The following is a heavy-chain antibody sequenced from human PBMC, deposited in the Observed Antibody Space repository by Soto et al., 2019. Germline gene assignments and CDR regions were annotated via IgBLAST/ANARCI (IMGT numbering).Heavy chain of an antibody. Sequence: QVQLVESGGGVVQPGRSLRLSCAASGFTFSSYGMHWVRQAPGKGLEWVAVIWYDGSNKYYADSVKGRFTISRDNSKNTLYLQMNSLRAEDTAMYYCARDLVGYCSGGSCSKGYWGQRTLVTVSS. V-gene: IGHV3-33*01. CDR1: GFTFSSYG. CDR2: IWYDGSNK. J-gene: IGHJ4*02. CDR3: ARDLVGYCSGGSCSKGY. D-gene: IGHD2-15*01.